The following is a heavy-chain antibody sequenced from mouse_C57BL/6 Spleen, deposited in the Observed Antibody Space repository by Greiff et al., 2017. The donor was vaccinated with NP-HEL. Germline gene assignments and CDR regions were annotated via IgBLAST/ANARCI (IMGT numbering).Heavy chain of an antibody. CDR2: ISYDGSN. D-gene: IGHD2-3*01. CDR1: GYSITSGYY. J-gene: IGHJ2*01. Sequence: EVKLMESGPGLVKPSQSLSLTCSVTGYSITSGYYWNWIRQFPGNKLEWMGYISYDGSNNYNPSLKNRISITRDTSKNQFFLKLNSVTTEDTATYYCARVGYEYYFDYWGQGTTLTVSS. V-gene: IGHV3-6*01. CDR3: ARVGYEYYFDY.